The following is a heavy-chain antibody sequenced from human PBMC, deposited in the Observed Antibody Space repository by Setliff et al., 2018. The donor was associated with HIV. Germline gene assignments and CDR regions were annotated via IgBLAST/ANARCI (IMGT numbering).Heavy chain of an antibody. J-gene: IGHJ4*02. CDR2: IYSGGNT. D-gene: IGHD3-10*01. CDR1: GFTVSSYY. V-gene: IGHV3-66*02. Sequence: PGGSLRLSCVASGFTVSSYYMSWVRQAPGKGLEWVSTIYSGGNTYHADSVKGRFTLSRDNSENALFLQMNSLRPEDTAVYYCARLRPYNSALDYWGQGTLVTVSS. CDR3: ARLRPYNSALDY.